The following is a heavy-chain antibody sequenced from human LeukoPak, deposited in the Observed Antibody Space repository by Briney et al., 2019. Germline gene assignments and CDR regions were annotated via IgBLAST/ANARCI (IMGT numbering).Heavy chain of an antibody. CDR2: IYYSGST. CDR3: ARVDYDGSGYNFDY. V-gene: IGHV4-61*01. J-gene: IGHJ4*02. D-gene: IGHD3-22*01. Sequence: SETLSLTCSVSGGSISSGSYYWSWIRQPPGKGLEWIGYIYYSGSTNYNPSLKSRVTISGDTSKNQFFLKLSSVTAADTAVYFCARVDYDGSGYNFDYWGQGTLVTVSS. CDR1: GGSISSGSYY.